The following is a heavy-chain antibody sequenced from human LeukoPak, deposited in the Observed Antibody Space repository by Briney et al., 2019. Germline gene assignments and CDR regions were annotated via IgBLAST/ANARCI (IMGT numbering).Heavy chain of an antibody. V-gene: IGHV4-39*01. J-gene: IGHJ6*03. CDR1: GGSISSSSYY. CDR3: AQTGSQPMVQGVTHYYYYMDV. CDR2: IYYSGST. Sequence: SETLSLTCTVSGGSISSSSYYWGWIRQPPGKGLEWIGSIYYSGSTYYNPSLKSRVTISVDTSKNQFSLKLSSVTAADTAVYYCAQTGSQPMVQGVTHYYYYMDVWGKGTTVTVSS. D-gene: IGHD3-10*01.